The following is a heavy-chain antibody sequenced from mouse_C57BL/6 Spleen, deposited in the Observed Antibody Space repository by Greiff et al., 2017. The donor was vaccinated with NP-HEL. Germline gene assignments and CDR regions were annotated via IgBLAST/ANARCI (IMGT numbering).Heavy chain of an antibody. V-gene: IGHV1-42*01. CDR1: GYSFTGYY. CDR2: INPSTGGT. D-gene: IGHD1-2*01. CDR3: ARDYGRAMDY. J-gene: IGHJ4*01. Sequence: VQLKQSGPELVKPGASVKISCKASGYSFTGYYMNWVKQSPEKSLEWIGEINPSTGGTTYNQKFKAKATLTVDKSSSTAYMQLKSLTSEDSAVYYCARDYGRAMDYWGQGTSVTVSS.